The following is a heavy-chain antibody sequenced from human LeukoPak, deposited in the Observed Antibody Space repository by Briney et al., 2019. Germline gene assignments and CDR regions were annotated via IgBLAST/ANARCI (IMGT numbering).Heavy chain of an antibody. V-gene: IGHV4-4*09. CDR3: ARLGYYDFWSGYPDAFDI. D-gene: IGHD3-3*01. CDR2: IYTSGST. Sequence: SETLSLTCTVSGGSISSYYWSWIRQPPEKGLEWIGYIYTSGSTNYNPSLKSRVTISVDTSKNQFSLKLSSVTAADTAVYYCARLGYYDFWSGYPDAFDIWGQGTMVTVSS. J-gene: IGHJ3*02. CDR1: GGSISSYY.